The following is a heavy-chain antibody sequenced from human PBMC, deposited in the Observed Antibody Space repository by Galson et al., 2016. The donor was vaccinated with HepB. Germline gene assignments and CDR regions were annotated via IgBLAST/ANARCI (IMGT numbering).Heavy chain of an antibody. V-gene: IGHV4-39*01. D-gene: IGHD6-19*01. Sequence: LSLTCTVSGGSISSSSYYWGWIHQPPGKGLEWIGSIYYSGSTYYNPSLKSRVTISVDTSKNQFSLKLSSVTAADTAVYYCARRVAVAGIYYFDYWGRGTLVTVSS. CDR2: IYYSGST. CDR1: GGSISSSSYY. CDR3: ARRVAVAGIYYFDY. J-gene: IGHJ4*01.